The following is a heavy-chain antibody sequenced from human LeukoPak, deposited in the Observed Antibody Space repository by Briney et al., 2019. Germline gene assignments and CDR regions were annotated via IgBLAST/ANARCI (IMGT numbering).Heavy chain of an antibody. V-gene: IGHV3-23*01. D-gene: IGHD6-19*01. CDR1: GFTLSSYE. J-gene: IGHJ4*02. CDR3: TRDSGWYRVS. Sequence: PGGSLRLSCTVSGFTLSSYEMTWFRQAPGKGLEWVSSIGYGGSDTHYADSVKGRFTVSRDNSKNTLYLQLNSLRADDTAVYYCTRDSGWYRVSWGQGTLVTVSS. CDR2: IGYGGSDT.